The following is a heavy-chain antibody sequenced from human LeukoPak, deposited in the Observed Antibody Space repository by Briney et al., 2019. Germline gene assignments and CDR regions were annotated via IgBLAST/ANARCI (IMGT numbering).Heavy chain of an antibody. CDR3: AKGGGNYGSGSYLFDY. CDR2: VSGSGGST. V-gene: IGHV3-23*01. D-gene: IGHD3-10*01. CDR1: GFTFSSYA. J-gene: IGHJ4*02. Sequence: PGVSLRLSCAASGFTFSSYALSWVRQAPGRGLEWVSGVSGSGGSTYYADSVKGRFTISRDNSQNTLYLQMSSLRAEDTDVYYCAKGGGNYGSGSYLFDYWGQGTLVTVSS.